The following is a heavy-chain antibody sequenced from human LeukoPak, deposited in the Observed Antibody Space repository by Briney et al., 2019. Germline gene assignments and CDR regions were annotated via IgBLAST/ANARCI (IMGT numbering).Heavy chain of an antibody. CDR2: ISYDGSNK. D-gene: IGHD5-24*01. Sequence: AGRSLRLSCAAFGFTFSSYAMHWVRQAPGKGLEWVAVISYDGSNKYYADSVKGRFTISRDNSKNTLYLQMNSLRAEDTAVYYCARDRERWLQTFDYWGQGTLVTVSS. V-gene: IGHV3-30-3*01. CDR1: GFTFSSYA. CDR3: ARDRERWLQTFDY. J-gene: IGHJ4*02.